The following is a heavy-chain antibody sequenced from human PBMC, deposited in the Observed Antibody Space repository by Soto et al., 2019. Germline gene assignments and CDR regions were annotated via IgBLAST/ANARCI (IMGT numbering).Heavy chain of an antibody. J-gene: IGHJ6*02. V-gene: IGHV5-10-1*01. CDR3: ARHGLSYYYYGMDV. CDR1: RHSVTSYW. CDR2: IDPSDSYT. D-gene: IGHD3-10*01. Sequence: GESLKISCKGSRHSVTSYWISWVRQMSGKGLEWMGSIDPSDSYTNYSPSFQGHVTFSADKSISTAYLQLSSLKASDTAMYYCARHGLSYYYYGMDVWGQGTTVTVSS.